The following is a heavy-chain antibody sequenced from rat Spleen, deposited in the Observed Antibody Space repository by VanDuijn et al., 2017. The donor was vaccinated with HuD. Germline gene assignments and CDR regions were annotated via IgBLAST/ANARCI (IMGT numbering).Heavy chain of an antibody. D-gene: IGHD1-12*02. CDR2: ISYDGSST. CDR3: ARQNWYYDGTYYYDRTDHYFDY. Sequence: EVQLVESGGGLVQPGRSLKLSCAASGFTFSDYNMAWVRQAPKKGLEWVATISYDGSSTYYRDSVKGRFTIPRDNAKSTLYLQMDSLRSEDTATYYCARQNWYYDGTYYYDRTDHYFDYWGQGVMVTVSS. J-gene: IGHJ2*01. V-gene: IGHV5-7*01. CDR1: GFTFSDYN.